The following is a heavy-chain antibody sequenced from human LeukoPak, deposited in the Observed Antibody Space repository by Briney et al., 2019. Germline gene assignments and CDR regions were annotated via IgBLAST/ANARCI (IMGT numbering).Heavy chain of an antibody. CDR2: ISSNGGLT. J-gene: IGHJ4*02. D-gene: IGHD7-27*01. CDR1: GFTFSDYG. CDR3: VRDWGSYDY. V-gene: IGHV3-64D*06. Sequence: PGGSLRLSCSASGFTFSDYGMHCVPHAPGKALEYVSAISSNGGLTDYADSVKGRFAISRDNSKNTLYLQMSSLEVDDTGVYYCVRDWGSYDYWGQGTLVTVSS.